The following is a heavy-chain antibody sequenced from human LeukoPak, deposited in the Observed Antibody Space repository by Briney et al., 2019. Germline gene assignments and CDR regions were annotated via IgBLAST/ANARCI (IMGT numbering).Heavy chain of an antibody. CDR3: ARFTPQGYGWGGYNRFDP. D-gene: IGHD3-16*01. Sequence: SETLSLTCTVSGGSISSYYWSWIRQPAGKGLEWIGRIHTSGSTNYNPSLKSRVTISVDTSKNQFSLNLTSMAAADTAVYYCARFTPQGYGWGGYNRFDPWGQGTLVTVSS. CDR1: GGSISSYY. J-gene: IGHJ5*02. CDR2: IHTSGST. V-gene: IGHV4-4*07.